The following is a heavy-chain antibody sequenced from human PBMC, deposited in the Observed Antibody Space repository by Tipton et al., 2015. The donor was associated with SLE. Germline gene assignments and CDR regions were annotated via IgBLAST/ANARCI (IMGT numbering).Heavy chain of an antibody. CDR1: GDSISTDNYY. Sequence: TLSLTCTVSGDSISTDNYYWGRTRQPAGKALEWIGHIYFSGQTYSNPSLMSRITIYVETSKNQFSLKLNSVTATDAAVYYCARASFIVGSTTFWFDPWGQGALVIVSS. CDR2: IYFSGQT. V-gene: IGHV4-61*09. D-gene: IGHD1-26*01. J-gene: IGHJ5*02. CDR3: ARASFIVGSTTFWFDP.